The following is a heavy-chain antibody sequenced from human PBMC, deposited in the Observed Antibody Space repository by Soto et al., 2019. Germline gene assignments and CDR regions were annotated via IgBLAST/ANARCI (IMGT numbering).Heavy chain of an antibody. D-gene: IGHD5-12*01. CDR2: ISGSGGST. Sequence: GGSLRLSRPDSGFTFRSDAMSWVRQAPGKGREWVSAISGSGGSTYYADSVKGRFTISRDNSKNTLYLQMNSLRAEDTAVYYCAKENQWLRYAFDIWGQGRMVTVSS. CDR1: GFTFRSDA. CDR3: AKENQWLRYAFDI. V-gene: IGHV3-23*01. J-gene: IGHJ3*02.